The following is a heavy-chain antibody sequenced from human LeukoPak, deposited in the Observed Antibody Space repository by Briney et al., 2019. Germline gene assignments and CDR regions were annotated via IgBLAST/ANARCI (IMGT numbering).Heavy chain of an antibody. J-gene: IGHJ4*02. Sequence: PGGSLRLSCAASGFTFSSYGMHWVRQAPGKGLEWVTVIWTDGSKKYYVDSVKGRCSISRDNSNNILYLQMDSLRVEDTAAYYCVRRGAGTYDFDYWGQGTLVTVST. CDR1: GFTFSSYG. D-gene: IGHD1-26*01. CDR3: VRRGAGTYDFDY. CDR2: IWTDGSKK. V-gene: IGHV3-33*01.